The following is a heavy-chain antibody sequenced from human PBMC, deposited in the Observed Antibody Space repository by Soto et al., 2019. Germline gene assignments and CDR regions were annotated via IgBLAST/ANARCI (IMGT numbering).Heavy chain of an antibody. CDR2: VSSSGNS. J-gene: IGHJ4*02. CDR1: GDSISSATHY. V-gene: IGHV4-31*03. CDR3: ARLQFGEGFDY. D-gene: IGHD3-10*01. Sequence: SETLSLTCTVSGDSISSATHYWNWIRQHPGKGLEWIGYVSSSGNSYYSPSLKSRVFMSVDTSKNLFSLKLSSVTAADTAVYYCARLQFGEGFDYWGQGALVTVSS.